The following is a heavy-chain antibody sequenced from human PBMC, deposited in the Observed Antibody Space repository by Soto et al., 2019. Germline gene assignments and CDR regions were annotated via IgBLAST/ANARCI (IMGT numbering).Heavy chain of an antibody. Sequence: GGSLRLSCSASGLNFNDYAMHWVRQAARKGLKYVSSISSNGVSTYYADSVKGRFTISRDNSKNTLYLQMNSLRVEDTAVYYCVKDRFVNYWGQGALVTVSS. CDR3: VKDRFVNY. D-gene: IGHD3-3*01. J-gene: IGHJ4*02. V-gene: IGHV3-64D*06. CDR1: GLNFNDYA. CDR2: ISSNGVST.